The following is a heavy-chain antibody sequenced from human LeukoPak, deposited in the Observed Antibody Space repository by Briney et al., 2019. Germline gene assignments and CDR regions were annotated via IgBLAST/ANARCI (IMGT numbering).Heavy chain of an antibody. CDR3: ARPIRGSYVEDAFDM. V-gene: IGHV1-2*02. Sequence: ASVKVSCKASGYIFTNYYMHWVRQAPGQGLEWMGWINPDSGGTNYAQKFQGRVTMTRDTSISTAYMELNSLRSDDTAVYYCARPIRGSYVEDAFDMWGQGTMVTVSA. CDR2: INPDSGGT. CDR1: GYIFTNYY. D-gene: IGHD1-26*01. J-gene: IGHJ3*02.